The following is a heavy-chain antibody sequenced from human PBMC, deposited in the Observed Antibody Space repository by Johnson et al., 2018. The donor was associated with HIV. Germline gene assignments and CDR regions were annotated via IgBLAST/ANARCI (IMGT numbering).Heavy chain of an antibody. Sequence: VQLVESGGGVVQPGRSLRLSCAASGFTFSSYGMHWVRQAPGKGLEWVAVIWYDGSNKYYADSVQGRFTISRDNSTNTLYLQMNSLRAEDTAVYYCAKTWDDYDDAFDIWGQGTMVTVSS. J-gene: IGHJ3*02. D-gene: IGHD4/OR15-4a*01. V-gene: IGHV3-33*06. CDR1: GFTFSSYG. CDR3: AKTWDDYDDAFDI. CDR2: IWYDGSNK.